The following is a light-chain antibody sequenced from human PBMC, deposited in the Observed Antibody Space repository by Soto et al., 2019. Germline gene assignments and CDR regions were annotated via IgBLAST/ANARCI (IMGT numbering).Light chain of an antibody. CDR1: QSVSSNY. V-gene: IGKV3-20*01. CDR2: GAS. Sequence: EIVLTQSPGTLSLSPGERATLSCRASQSVSSNYLAWYQQKPGQAPRLLIYGASSRATGIPDRFSGSGSGTAVPLTISRLAPEDFAVYSGQQYGSSPRVTFGGGAKVEIK. J-gene: IGKJ4*01. CDR3: QQYGSSPRVT.